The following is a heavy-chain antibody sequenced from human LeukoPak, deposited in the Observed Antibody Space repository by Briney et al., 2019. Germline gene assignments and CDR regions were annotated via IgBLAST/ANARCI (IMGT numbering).Heavy chain of an antibody. CDR2: IKQDGSEK. Sequence: PGRSLRLSCAASGFTFSSYWMSWVRQAPGKGLEWVASIKQDGSEKYYVDSVKGRFTISRDNAKNSLFLQMNSLRAEDTAVYYCARARTAMVNSGAFDYWGQGTLVTVSS. CDR3: ARARTAMVNSGAFDY. CDR1: GFTFSSYW. J-gene: IGHJ4*02. V-gene: IGHV3-7*01. D-gene: IGHD5-18*01.